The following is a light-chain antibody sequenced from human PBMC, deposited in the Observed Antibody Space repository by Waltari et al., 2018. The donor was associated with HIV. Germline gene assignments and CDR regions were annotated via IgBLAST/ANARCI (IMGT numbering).Light chain of an antibody. V-gene: IGKV3-11*01. J-gene: IGKJ4*01. CDR3: QQRSNLPLT. CDR1: QSVSSY. Sequence: EIVLTQSPATLSLSPGERATLSCRASQSVSSYLAWYKHKPGQAPRLLIYDVSKRATGIPARFSGSGSGADFTRTISSLEPEDFAVYYCQQRSNLPLTFGGGTKVEIK. CDR2: DVS.